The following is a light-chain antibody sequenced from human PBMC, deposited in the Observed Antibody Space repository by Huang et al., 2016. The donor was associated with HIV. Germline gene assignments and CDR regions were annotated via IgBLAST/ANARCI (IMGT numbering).Light chain of an antibody. V-gene: IGKV3-11*01. Sequence: EIVLTQSPATLSLPPGENATLSCRASQSLNTYLAWYQQRRGQAPRLLIYNESNRAAGIPARFSGGGSGTDFTLTISSPKPEDFAIYYCQQRSNSLSVGGGTKVEMK. CDR3: QQRSNSLS. J-gene: IGKJ4*01. CDR2: NES. CDR1: QSLNTY.